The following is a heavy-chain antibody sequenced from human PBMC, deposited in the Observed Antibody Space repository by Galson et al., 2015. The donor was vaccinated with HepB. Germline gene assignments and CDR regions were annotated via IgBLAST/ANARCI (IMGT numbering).Heavy chain of an antibody. CDR3: ARRISLVRGIITKPDYYYGMDA. CDR2: INQDGSSK. CDR1: GFTFSSYW. V-gene: IGHV3-7*03. J-gene: IGHJ6*02. D-gene: IGHD3-10*01. Sequence: SLRLSCAASGFTFSSYWMNWVRQAPGKGLEWVAHINQDGSSKYYADSVKGRFTISRDNAKDSVYLQLDSLRAEDTAVYYCARRISLVRGIITKPDYYYGMDAWGQGTTVTVAS.